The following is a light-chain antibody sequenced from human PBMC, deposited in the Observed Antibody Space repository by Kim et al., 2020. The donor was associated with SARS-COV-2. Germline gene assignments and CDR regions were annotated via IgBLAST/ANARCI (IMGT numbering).Light chain of an antibody. CDR3: QQLNSYPRT. V-gene: IGKV1-9*01. CDR1: QGISKY. J-gene: IGKJ1*01. Sequence: ASVGDCVTFTCRASQGISKYIASYQQQPGTAPKLTIYAASGLQSRIPSRFSGIGSGTDFILTTSSRQSDDFATYYCQQLNSYPRTFGQRTQVDIK. CDR2: AAS.